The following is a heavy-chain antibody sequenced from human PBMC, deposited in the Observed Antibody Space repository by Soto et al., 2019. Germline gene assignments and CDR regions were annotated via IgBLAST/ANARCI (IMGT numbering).Heavy chain of an antibody. V-gene: IGHV4-34*01. D-gene: IGHD6-19*01. J-gene: IGHJ4*02. CDR3: VRGQWLPRGEY. CDR1: GGSFSGFF. Sequence: QVQLQQWGAGLLKPSETLSLTCAVYGGSFSGFFWTWIRQPPGKGLEWIGEINHSGSSNYNPSLRRRVTISMDTSENQFPLRLTSVTAADTAVYYCVRGQWLPRGEYWGQGTLVTVSS. CDR2: INHSGSS.